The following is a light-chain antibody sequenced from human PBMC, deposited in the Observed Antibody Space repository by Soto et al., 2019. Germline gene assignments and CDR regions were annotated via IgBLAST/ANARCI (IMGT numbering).Light chain of an antibody. CDR2: SNN. CDR1: SSNIGSNT. Sequence: QTVVTQPPSASGTPGQRVTISCSGSSSNIGSNTVNWYQQLPGTAPKLLIYSNNQRPSGVPDRFSGSKSGTFASLAISGLQSEDEADYYCAAWDDSLNGPVFGGGTKLTVL. J-gene: IGLJ2*01. CDR3: AAWDDSLNGPV. V-gene: IGLV1-44*01.